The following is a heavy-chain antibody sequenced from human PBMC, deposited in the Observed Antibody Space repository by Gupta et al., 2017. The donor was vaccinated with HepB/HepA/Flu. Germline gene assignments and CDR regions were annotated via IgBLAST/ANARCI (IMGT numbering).Heavy chain of an antibody. D-gene: IGHD2-2*02. Sequence: QVQLVESGGGVVQPGRSLRLSCAASGFSFSSYGMHWVRQAPGKGLEWVAVISYDGSNKYYADSVKGRFTISRDNPKNTLYLQMNSLRVEDTAAYYXAXVRCSSTSCHTYYQYGMDVWGQGTTVTVSS. CDR3: AXVRCSSTSCHTYYQYGMDV. CDR1: GFSFSSYG. V-gene: IGHV3-30*18. CDR2: ISYDGSNK. J-gene: IGHJ6*02.